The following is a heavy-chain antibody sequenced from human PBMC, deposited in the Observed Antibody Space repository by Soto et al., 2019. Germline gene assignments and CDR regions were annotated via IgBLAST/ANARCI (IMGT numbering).Heavy chain of an antibody. V-gene: IGHV3-33*01. CDR1: GFTFSSYG. CDR3: ARDVYYDFWSGYQPYYYYGMDV. D-gene: IGHD3-3*01. Sequence: PGGSLRLSCAASGFTFSSYGMHWVRQAPGKGLEWVAVIWYDGSNKYYADSVKGRFTISRDNSKNTLYLQMNSLRAEDTAVYYCARDVYYDFWSGYQPYYYYGMDVWGQRTTVTAP. J-gene: IGHJ6*02. CDR2: IWYDGSNK.